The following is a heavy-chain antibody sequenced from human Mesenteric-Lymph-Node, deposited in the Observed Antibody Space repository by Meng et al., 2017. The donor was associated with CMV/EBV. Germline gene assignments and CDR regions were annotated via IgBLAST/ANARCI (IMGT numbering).Heavy chain of an antibody. CDR3: AREMTRKDDYYCYGMDV. V-gene: IGHV3-30-3*01. J-gene: IGHJ6*02. CDR2: ISYDGSNK. Sequence: GESLKISCAASGFTFSSYAMHWVRQAPGKGLEWVAVISYDGSNKYYADSVKGRFTISRDNSKNTLYLQMNSLRAEDTAVYYCAREMTRKDDYYCYGMDVWGQGTTVTVSS. CDR1: GFTFSSYA. D-gene: IGHD2-2*01.